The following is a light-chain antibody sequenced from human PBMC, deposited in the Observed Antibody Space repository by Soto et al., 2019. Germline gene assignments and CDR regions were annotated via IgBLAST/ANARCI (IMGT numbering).Light chain of an antibody. CDR1: SSEVGGYNY. Sequence: QSVLTQPASASGSPGQSVTISCTGTSSEVGGYNYVSWYQQHPGKATKLMIYEVSKRPSGVPDRFSGSKSGNTASLTVSGLQAEDEADYYCSSYAGSNNYVFGTGTKVTVL. CDR3: SSYAGSNNYV. CDR2: EVS. J-gene: IGLJ1*01. V-gene: IGLV2-8*01.